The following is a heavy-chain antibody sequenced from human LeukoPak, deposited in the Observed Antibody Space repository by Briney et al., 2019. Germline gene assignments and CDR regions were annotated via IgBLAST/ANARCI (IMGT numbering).Heavy chain of an antibody. J-gene: IGHJ4*02. CDR1: GFTFDDYA. D-gene: IGHD3-22*01. CDR3: AKDRYYYDSSGNFDY. Sequence: GRSLRLSCAASGFTFDDYAMHWARQAPGKGLEWLSGISWNSGSIGYADSVKGRFTISRDNAKNSLYLQMNSLRAEDTALYYCAKDRYYYDSSGNFDYWGQGTLVTVSS. CDR2: ISWNSGSI. V-gene: IGHV3-9*01.